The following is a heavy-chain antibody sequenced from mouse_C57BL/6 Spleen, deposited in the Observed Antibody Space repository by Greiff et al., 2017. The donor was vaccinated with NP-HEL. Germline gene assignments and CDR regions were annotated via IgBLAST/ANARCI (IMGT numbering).Heavy chain of an antibody. V-gene: IGHV1-69*01. D-gene: IGHD1-1*01. CDR3: ARSHYYGSSYFDY. J-gene: IGHJ2*01. Sequence: QVQLQQPGAELVMPGASVKLSCKASGYTFTSYWMHWVKQRPGQGLEWIGGIDPSDSYTNYNQKFKGKSTLTVDKSSSTAYMQLSSLTSEDSAVYYCARSHYYGSSYFDYWGQGTTLTVSS. CDR2: IDPSDSYT. CDR1: GYTFTSYW.